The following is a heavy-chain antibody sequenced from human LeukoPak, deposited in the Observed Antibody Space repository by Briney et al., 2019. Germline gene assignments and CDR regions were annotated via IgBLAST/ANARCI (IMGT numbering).Heavy chain of an antibody. CDR1: GGSVSNGNFY. J-gene: IGHJ4*02. Sequence: PSETLSLTCTVSGGSVSNGNFYWSWLRQPPGKALEWIGEINHSGSTNYNPSLKSRVTISVDTSKNQFSLKLSSVTAADTAVYYCARPYSGYASGDYWGQGTLVTVSS. D-gene: IGHD5-12*01. CDR2: INHSGST. CDR3: ARPYSGYASGDY. V-gene: IGHV4-61*01.